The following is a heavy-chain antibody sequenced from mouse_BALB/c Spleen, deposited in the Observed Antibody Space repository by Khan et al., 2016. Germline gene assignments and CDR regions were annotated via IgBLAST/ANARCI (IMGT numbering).Heavy chain of an antibody. V-gene: IGHV5-9-3*01. D-gene: IGHD1-1*02. CDR3: VRDFYGHGWYFDV. CDR1: GFTFSSSA. Sequence: EVERVESGGGLVKPGGSLKLSCAASGFTFSSSAMSWIRQTPEKRLEWVATISSGGRYTYYPDSVKGRFTISRDNVRNTLFLQMSSLRSEDTAMYYCVRDFYGHGWYFDVWGAGTTVTVSS. CDR2: ISSGGRYT. J-gene: IGHJ1*01.